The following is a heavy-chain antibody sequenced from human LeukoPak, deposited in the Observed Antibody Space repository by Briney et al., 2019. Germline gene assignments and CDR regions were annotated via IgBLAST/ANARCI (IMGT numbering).Heavy chain of an antibody. CDR2: ISYDGSNK. J-gene: IGHJ4*02. V-gene: IGHV3-30*03. D-gene: IGHD3-10*01. CDR1: GFTFSSYD. Sequence: GGSLRLSCAASGFTFSSYDMHWVRQAPGKGLEWVAVISYDGSNKYYADSVKGRFTISRDNSKNTLYLQMNSLRAEDTAVYYRARRNYYYGSGNYYFDYWGQGTLVTVSS. CDR3: ARRNYYYGSGNYYFDY.